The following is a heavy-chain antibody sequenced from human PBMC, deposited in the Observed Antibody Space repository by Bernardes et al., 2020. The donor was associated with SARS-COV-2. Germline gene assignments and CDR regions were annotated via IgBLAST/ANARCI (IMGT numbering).Heavy chain of an antibody. CDR3: ARAPTEYCSGDGCYSHVDYFYYGMDV. CDR1: GFTFSNYG. J-gene: IGHJ6*02. CDR2: IWYDGSYK. V-gene: IGHV3-30*02. Sequence: GGSLRLSCAASGFTFSNYGMHWVRQAPGKGLEWVALIWYDGSYKYYAGSVRGRFTLSRDNSKNTLNLQMDSLRTEDTAVYYCARAPTEYCSGDGCYSHVDYFYYGMDVWGQGTTVTVSS. D-gene: IGHD2-15*01.